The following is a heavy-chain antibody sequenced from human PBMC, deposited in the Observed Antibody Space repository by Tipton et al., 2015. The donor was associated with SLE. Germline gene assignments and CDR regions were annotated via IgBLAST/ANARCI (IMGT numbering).Heavy chain of an antibody. D-gene: IGHD2-8*01. CDR2: INHSGST. J-gene: IGHJ3*02. CDR1: GGSISSHY. Sequence: TLSLTCTVSGGSISSHYWSWIRQPPGKGLEWIGEINHSGSTNYNPSLKSRVTISVDTSKNQFSLKLSSVTAADTAVYYCAREWGDAFDIWGQGTMVTVSS. CDR3: AREWGDAFDI. V-gene: IGHV4-34*01.